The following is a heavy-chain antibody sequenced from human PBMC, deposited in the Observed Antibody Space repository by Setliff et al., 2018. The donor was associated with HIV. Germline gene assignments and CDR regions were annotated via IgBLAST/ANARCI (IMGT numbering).Heavy chain of an antibody. CDR1: GYTFTSYG. CDR3: ARDAWLEFLEWTFYGMDV. Sequence: ASVKVSCKASGYTFTSYGISWVRQAPGQGLEWMGWISAYNGDTKYAPKVQGRVTLTTDTSSSTIYMELRSLRSDDTAVYYCARDAWLEFLEWTFYGMDVWGQGTTVTVSS. D-gene: IGHD3-3*02. V-gene: IGHV1-18*01. J-gene: IGHJ6*02. CDR2: ISAYNGDT.